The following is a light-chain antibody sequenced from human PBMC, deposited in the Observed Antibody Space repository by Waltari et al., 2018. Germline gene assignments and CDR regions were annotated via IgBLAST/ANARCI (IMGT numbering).Light chain of an antibody. CDR2: AAS. V-gene: IGKV1-39*01. Sequence: IQMTQYPSSLPASVGDSVTLTCRASQRISSYLNWYQQKPGQAPKLLIYAASSLQSGVPSRFSGSGFGTDFTLTINSLQPEDFAVYYCQQTYSNSRTFGQGTKVDVK. CDR3: QQTYSNSRT. CDR1: QRISSY. J-gene: IGKJ1*01.